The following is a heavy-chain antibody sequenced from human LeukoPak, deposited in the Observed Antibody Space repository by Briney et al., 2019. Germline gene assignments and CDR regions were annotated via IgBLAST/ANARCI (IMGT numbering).Heavy chain of an antibody. D-gene: IGHD3-22*01. CDR3: AKSPDYYDSSGYSED. V-gene: IGHV3-48*01. J-gene: IGHJ4*02. CDR1: GFTFSSYS. Sequence: GGSLRLSCAASGFTFSSYSMNWVRQAPGKGLEWVSYISSSTIYYADSVKGRFTISRDNSKNTLYLQMNSLRAEDTAVYYCAKSPDYYDSSGYSEDGGQGTLVTVSS. CDR2: ISSSTI.